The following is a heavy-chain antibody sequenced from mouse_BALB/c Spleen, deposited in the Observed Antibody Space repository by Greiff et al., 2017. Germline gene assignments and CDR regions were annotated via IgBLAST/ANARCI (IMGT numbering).Heavy chain of an antibody. CDR1: GFTFSSYA. V-gene: IGHV5-6-5*01. D-gene: IGHD1-1*01. Sequence: EVQGVESGGGLVKPGGSLKLSCAASGFTFSSYAMSWVRQTPEKRLEWVASISSGGSTYYPDSVKGRFTISRDNARNILYLQMSSLRSEDTAMYYCARGANYYGYFDYWGQGTTLTVSS. J-gene: IGHJ2*01. CDR2: ISSGGST. CDR3: ARGANYYGYFDY.